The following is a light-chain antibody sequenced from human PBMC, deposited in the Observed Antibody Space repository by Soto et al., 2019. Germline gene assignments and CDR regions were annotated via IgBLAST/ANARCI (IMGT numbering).Light chain of an antibody. V-gene: IGLV2-8*01. Sequence: QSALTQPPSASGSPGQSVTISCTGTSSDVGGYNYVSWYQQHPGKAPKLMIYEVSKRPSGVPDRFSGSKSGNTASLTVSGLRAEEWSVYYCSSYAGSNNLGVFGTGTKATV. CDR1: SSDVGGYNY. CDR2: EVS. CDR3: SSYAGSNNLGV. J-gene: IGLJ1*01.